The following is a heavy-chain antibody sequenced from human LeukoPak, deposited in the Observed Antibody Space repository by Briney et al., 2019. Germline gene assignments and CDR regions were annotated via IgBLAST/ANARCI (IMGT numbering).Heavy chain of an antibody. J-gene: IGHJ4*02. CDR3: AKVSSYGLTIDY. CDR1: GFTFSGYA. Sequence: GGSLRLSCAASGFTFSGYAMSWVRQAPGKGLEWVSAISGSGGSTYYADSVKGRFTISRDNSKNTLYLQMNSLRAEDTAVYYCAKVSSYGLTIDYWGQGTLVTVSS. V-gene: IGHV3-23*01. CDR2: ISGSGGST. D-gene: IGHD5-18*01.